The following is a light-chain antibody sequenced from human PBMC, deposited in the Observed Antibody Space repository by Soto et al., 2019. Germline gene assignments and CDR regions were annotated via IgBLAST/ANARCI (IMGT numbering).Light chain of an antibody. Sequence: DIQMTQSPSSLSASVGDRVTVSCRASQNIGTYLNWYQQKSGKAPEVLISDASNLQSGVPSRFSGSGSGTEFTLTISSLQPDDFAIYYCQHYNSYPWTFGQRTKVDIK. CDR2: DAS. J-gene: IGKJ1*01. CDR3: QHYNSYPWT. CDR1: QNIGTY. V-gene: IGKV1-16*01.